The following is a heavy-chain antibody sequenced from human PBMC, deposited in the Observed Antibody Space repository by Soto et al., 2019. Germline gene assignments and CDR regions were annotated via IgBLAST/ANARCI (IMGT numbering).Heavy chain of an antibody. D-gene: IGHD6-6*01. CDR2: FDPEDGET. J-gene: IGHJ5*02. CDR3: ATHSSASWGWFDP. V-gene: IGHV1-24*01. CDR1: GYTLTEFS. Sequence: ASVKVSCKVSGYTLTEFSMHWVRQAPGKGLEWMGGFDPEDGETIYAQKFQGRVTMTEDTSTDTAYMELSSLRSEDTAVYYCATHSSASWGWFDPWGQGTLVTVSS.